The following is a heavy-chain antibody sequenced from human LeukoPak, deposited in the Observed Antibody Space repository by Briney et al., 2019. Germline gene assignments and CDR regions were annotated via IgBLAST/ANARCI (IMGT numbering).Heavy chain of an antibody. CDR3: ARHTTEVPPLYFGY. CDR2: IYYSGST. J-gene: IGHJ4*02. CDR1: GGSIGSYY. Sequence: SETLSLTCTVSGGSIGSYYWSWIRQPPGKGLEWIGYIYYSGSTNYNPSLNSRVTISLDTSKNQISMKLSSVTAADTAVYYCARHTTEVPPLYFGYWGQGTLVTVSS. D-gene: IGHD4-23*01. V-gene: IGHV4-59*08.